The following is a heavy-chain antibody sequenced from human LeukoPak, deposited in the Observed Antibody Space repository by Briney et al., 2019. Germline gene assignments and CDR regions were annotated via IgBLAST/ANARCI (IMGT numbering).Heavy chain of an antibody. Sequence: RSGGSLRLXCTASGFSFSSPGMNWVRQAPGKGLEWVSSINGESTFKVYADSVKGRFTISRDNAKNSLYLQMDSLRAEDTAVYYCAKYQTGTWTSYDSSDILGQGTLVTVSS. V-gene: IGHV3-21*01. J-gene: IGHJ3*02. D-gene: IGHD1-7*01. CDR1: GFSFSSPG. CDR2: INGESTFK. CDR3: AKYQTGTWTSYDSSDI.